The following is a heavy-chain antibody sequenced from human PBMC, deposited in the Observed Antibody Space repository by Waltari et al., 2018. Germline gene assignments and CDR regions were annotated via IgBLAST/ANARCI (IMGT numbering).Heavy chain of an antibody. CDR3: ARDGTYYGSGSYYSY. Sequence: QVQLVQSGAEVKKPGASVKVSCKASGYTFASYAMHWVRQAPGQRLEWMGWINAGNGNTKDSQKFQGRVTITRDTSASTAYMELSSLRSEDTAVYYCARDGTYYGSGSYYSYWGQGTLVTVSS. D-gene: IGHD3-10*01. V-gene: IGHV1-3*01. CDR2: INAGNGNT. CDR1: GYTFASYA. J-gene: IGHJ4*02.